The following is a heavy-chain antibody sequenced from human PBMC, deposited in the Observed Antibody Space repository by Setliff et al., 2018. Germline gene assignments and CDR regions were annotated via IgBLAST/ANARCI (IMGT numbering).Heavy chain of an antibody. V-gene: IGHV4-31*03. Sequence: PSETLSLTCTVPGGSISSGGYYWSWIRQHPGKGLEWIGYIYYSGSTYYNPSLKSRVTISVDTSKNQFSLKLSSVTAADTAVYYCAREVGYYDSSGYPDVWGKGTTVTVSS. CDR3: AREVGYYDSSGYPDV. CDR2: IYYSGST. J-gene: IGHJ6*04. D-gene: IGHD3-22*01. CDR1: GGSISSGGYY.